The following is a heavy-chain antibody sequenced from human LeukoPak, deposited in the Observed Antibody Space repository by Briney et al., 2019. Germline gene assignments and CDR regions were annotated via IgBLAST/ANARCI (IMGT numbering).Heavy chain of an antibody. J-gene: IGHJ4*02. CDR3: ASYDSSGYYYWDY. D-gene: IGHD3-22*01. V-gene: IGHV3-74*01. CDR1: GFTFSSYW. CDR2: INSDRSST. Sequence: PGGSLRLSCAASGFTFSSYWMHWVRQAPGKGLVWVSRINSDRSSTSYADSVKGRFTISRDNAKNTLYLQMNSLRAEDTAVYYCASYDSSGYYYWDYWGQGTLVTVSS.